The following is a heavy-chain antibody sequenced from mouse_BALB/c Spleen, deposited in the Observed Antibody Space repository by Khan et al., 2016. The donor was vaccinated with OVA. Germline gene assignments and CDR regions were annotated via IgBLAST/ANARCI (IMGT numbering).Heavy chain of an antibody. CDR3: ARQPYYHYYIMDY. V-gene: IGHV2-6-1*01. CDR2: IRSDGTT. D-gene: IGHD2-10*01. CDR1: GFSLTDYG. Sequence: QVQLKESGPGLVAPSQSLSITCTISGFSLTDYGVHWVRQPPGKGLEWLVVIRSDGTTTYNSALKSRLSIIKDNSKSQIFLKMNSLQTDDTAMYYCARQPYYHYYIMDYWGQGTSVTVSS. J-gene: IGHJ4*01.